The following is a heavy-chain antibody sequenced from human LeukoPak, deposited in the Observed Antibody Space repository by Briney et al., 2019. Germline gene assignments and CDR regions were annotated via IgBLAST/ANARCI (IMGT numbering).Heavy chain of an antibody. D-gene: IGHD1-1*01. CDR3: ATYRQSGTDY. Sequence: GGSLRHSCAASGFTFSTYAMSWVRQAPGEGLKWVSAITGGRTTYYADSVMGRFTISRDNSKNTLYLQMNSLRAEDTAVYYCATYRQSGTDYWGQGTLVTVSS. CDR1: GFTFSTYA. J-gene: IGHJ4*02. V-gene: IGHV3-23*01. CDR2: ITGGRTT.